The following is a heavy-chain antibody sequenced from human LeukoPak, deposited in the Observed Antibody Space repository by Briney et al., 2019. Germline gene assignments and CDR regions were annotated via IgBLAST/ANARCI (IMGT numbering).Heavy chain of an antibody. D-gene: IGHD4-17*01. Sequence: GGSLRLSCAASGLTFRNYAMTWVRQAPGKGLEWVSTIRGDAGGGATSYADSVKGRFTVYRDNSKNTLYLQMTGLRAGDTAVYYCAKDPNGDYVGAFDSWGQGTLVTVSS. CDR1: GLTFRNYA. J-gene: IGHJ3*01. CDR2: IRGDAGGGAT. CDR3: AKDPNGDYVGAFDS. V-gene: IGHV3-23*01.